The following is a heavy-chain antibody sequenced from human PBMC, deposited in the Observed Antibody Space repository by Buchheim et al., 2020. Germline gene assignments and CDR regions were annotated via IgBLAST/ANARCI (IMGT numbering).Heavy chain of an antibody. J-gene: IGHJ4*02. CDR3: ARDWQWPLDF. V-gene: IGHV3-48*03. CDR1: GFSFSSYE. Sequence: EVELVESGGGLVQPGGSLRLSCAASGFSFSSYEMNWVRQAPGKGLEWILYISSSGNMTYCADSVKGRFTISRDNANNSLFFQMNSLRAEDTAVYYCARDWQWPLDFWGQGTL. D-gene: IGHD6-19*01. CDR2: ISSSGNMT.